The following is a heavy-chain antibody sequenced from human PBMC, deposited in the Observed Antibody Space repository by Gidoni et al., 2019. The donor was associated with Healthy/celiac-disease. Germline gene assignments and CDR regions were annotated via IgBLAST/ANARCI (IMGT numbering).Heavy chain of an antibody. Sequence: EVQLVQSGAEVKKPGESLRISCKGSGYSLTSYWISWVHQMPGKGLEWMGRIDPSDSYPTYSPSFQGHVTISADKSISTAYLQWSSLKASDTAMYYCAGGRIRSSGFNFDYWGQGTLVTVSS. CDR3: AGGRIRSSGFNFDY. CDR2: IDPSDSYP. D-gene: IGHD6-19*01. V-gene: IGHV5-10-1*01. J-gene: IGHJ4*02. CDR1: GYSLTSYW.